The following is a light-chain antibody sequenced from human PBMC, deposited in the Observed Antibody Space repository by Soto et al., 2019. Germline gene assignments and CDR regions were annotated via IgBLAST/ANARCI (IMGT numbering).Light chain of an antibody. CDR3: SSYANTFYV. Sequence: QSVLTQPASVSGSPGQSITISCTGTSSDIGGYNYVSWYQQHPGKAPKLMIYDVSNRPSGVSNRFSGSKSGNTASLTISGLQAEDEADYYCSSYANTFYVFGTGIKLTVL. J-gene: IGLJ1*01. CDR2: DVS. V-gene: IGLV2-14*03. CDR1: SSDIGGYNY.